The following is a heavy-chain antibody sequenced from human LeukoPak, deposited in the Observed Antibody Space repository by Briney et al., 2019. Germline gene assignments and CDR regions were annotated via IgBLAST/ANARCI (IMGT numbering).Heavy chain of an antibody. CDR3: ARDLSKVGSPFDY. J-gene: IGHJ4*02. CDR2: IIPIFGTA. D-gene: IGHD1-26*01. Sequence: ASVKVSCKASGGTFSSYAISWVRQAPGQGLEWMGRIIPIFGTANYAQKFQGRVTITTDESTSTAYMELSSLRSEDTAVHYCARDLSKVGSPFDYWGQGTLVTVSS. CDR1: GGTFSSYA. V-gene: IGHV1-69*05.